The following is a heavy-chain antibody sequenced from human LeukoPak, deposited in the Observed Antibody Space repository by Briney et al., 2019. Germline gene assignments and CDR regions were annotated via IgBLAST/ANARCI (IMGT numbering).Heavy chain of an antibody. D-gene: IGHD5-18*01. CDR2: IYYSGST. V-gene: IGHV4-59*01. J-gene: IGHJ4*02. CDR1: GGSISSYY. CDR3: ASYTAITPTFDY. Sequence: SETLSLXCTISGGSISSYYWSWIRQPPGKGLEWIGYIYYSGSTNYNPSLKSRVTISVDTSKDQFSLKLSSVTAADTAVYYCASYTAITPTFDYWGQGTLVTVSS.